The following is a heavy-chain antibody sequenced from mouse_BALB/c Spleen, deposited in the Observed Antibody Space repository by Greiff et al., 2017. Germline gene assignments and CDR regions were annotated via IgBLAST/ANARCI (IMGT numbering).Heavy chain of an antibody. CDR2: INPYNGGT. J-gene: IGHJ3*01. D-gene: IGHD3-3*01. CDR1: GYSFTGYT. V-gene: IGHV1-18*01. CDR3: ARGEGPPAWFAY. Sequence: VHVKQSGPELVKPGASMKISCKASGYSFTGYTMNWVKQSHGKNLEWIGLINPYNGGTSYNQKFKGKATLTVDKSSSTAYMELLSLTSEDSAVYYCARGEGPPAWFAYWGQGTLVTVSA.